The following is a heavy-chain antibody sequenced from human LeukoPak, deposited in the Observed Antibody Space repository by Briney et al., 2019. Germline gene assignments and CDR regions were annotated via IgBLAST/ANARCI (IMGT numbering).Heavy chain of an antibody. J-gene: IGHJ5*02. D-gene: IGHD4-17*01. Sequence: GGSLRLSCAASGFTFSSYAMSWVRQAPGKGLEWVSAISGSGGSTYYAAPVKGRFTISRDNSKNTLYLQMNSLRAEDTAVYYCAKVHDYGDYGVLGWFDPWGQGTLVTVSS. V-gene: IGHV3-23*01. CDR3: AKVHDYGDYGVLGWFDP. CDR1: GFTFSSYA. CDR2: ISGSGGST.